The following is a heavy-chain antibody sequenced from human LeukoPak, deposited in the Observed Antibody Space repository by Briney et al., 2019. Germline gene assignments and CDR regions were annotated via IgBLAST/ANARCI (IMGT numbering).Heavy chain of an antibody. CDR3: ARPKGYCTNGVCYLDTFDI. CDR2: IYYSGST. CDR1: GGSISSYY. Sequence: PSETLSLTCTVSGGSISSYYWSWIRQPPGKGLEWIGYIYYSGSTNYNPSLKSRVTISVDTSKNQFSLKLSSVTAADTAVYYCARPKGYCTNGVCYLDTFDIWGQGTMVTVSS. D-gene: IGHD2-8*01. J-gene: IGHJ3*02. V-gene: IGHV4-59*12.